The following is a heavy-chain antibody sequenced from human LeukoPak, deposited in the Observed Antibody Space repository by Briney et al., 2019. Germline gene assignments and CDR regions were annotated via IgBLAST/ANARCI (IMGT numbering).Heavy chain of an antibody. J-gene: IGHJ4*02. Sequence: SQTLSLTCAISGDSVSSNSAAWNWIRQSLSRGLEWLGRTYYRSKWYNEYAASVKSRITIKPDTSKNQFSLQLNSLTPEDTAVYYCAREPDYSGCDCWGQGTLVTVSS. D-gene: IGHD6-19*01. V-gene: IGHV6-1*01. CDR3: AREPDYSGCDC. CDR2: TYYRSKWYN. CDR1: GDSVSSNSAA.